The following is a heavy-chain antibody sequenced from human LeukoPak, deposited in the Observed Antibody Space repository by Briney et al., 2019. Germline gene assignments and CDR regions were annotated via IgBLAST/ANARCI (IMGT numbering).Heavy chain of an antibody. D-gene: IGHD1-26*01. CDR3: ARIVGPTGDYFDY. CDR2: IYYSGST. V-gene: IGHV4-39*01. CDR1: GGSISSYY. Sequence: SETLSLTCTVSGGSISSYYWSWIRQPPGKGLEWIGSIYYSGSTYYNPSLKSRVTISVDTSKNQFSLKLSSVTAADTAVYYCARIVGPTGDYFDYWGQGTLVTVSS. J-gene: IGHJ4*02.